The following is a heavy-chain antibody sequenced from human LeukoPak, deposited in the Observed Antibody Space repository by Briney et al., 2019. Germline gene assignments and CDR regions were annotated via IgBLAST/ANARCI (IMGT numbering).Heavy chain of an antibody. CDR3: ARVHGDDFWSGYSDY. CDR1: GYTFTSYG. J-gene: IGHJ4*02. D-gene: IGHD3-3*01. CDR2: ISAYNGNT. V-gene: IGHV1-18*01. Sequence: ASVKVSCKASGYTFTSYGISWVRQAPGQGLEWMGWISAYNGNTNYAQKLQGRVTMTTDTSTSTAYMELRSLRSDDTAVYYCARVHGDDFWSGYSDYWGQGTLVTVSS.